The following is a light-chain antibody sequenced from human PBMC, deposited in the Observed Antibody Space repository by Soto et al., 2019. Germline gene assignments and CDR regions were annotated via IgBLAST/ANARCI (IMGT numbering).Light chain of an antibody. CDR3: QSFDNSLSGSRV. CDR1: SSNIGAGYD. J-gene: IGLJ1*01. CDR2: GNS. V-gene: IGLV1-40*01. Sequence: QSVLTQPPSVSGAPGQRVTISCTGSSSNIGAGYDVHWYQQLPGTAPKLLIYGNSNRPSGVPDRFSGSKSGTSASLAITGLQAEDEADYYCQSFDNSLSGSRVFGTGTTLTVL.